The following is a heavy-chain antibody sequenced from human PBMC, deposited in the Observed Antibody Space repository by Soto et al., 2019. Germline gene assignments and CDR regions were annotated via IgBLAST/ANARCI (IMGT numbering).Heavy chain of an antibody. Sequence: EVQLVESGGGLFQPVGSLRLSCAASGFTFSAYWMHWVRQTPGKGLMWISRIPNDGRITDSADSVKGRVTISRDNSRNTLYLQMNRLRDEDTAVYYCASSTLQNDFDSWGQGTQVTVYS. CDR3: ASSTLQNDFDS. J-gene: IGHJ4*02. V-gene: IGHV3-74*01. CDR2: IPNDGRIT. CDR1: GFTFSAYW.